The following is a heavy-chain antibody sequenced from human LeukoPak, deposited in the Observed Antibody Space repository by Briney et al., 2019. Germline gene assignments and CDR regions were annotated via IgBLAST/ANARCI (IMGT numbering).Heavy chain of an antibody. D-gene: IGHD3-16*02. CDR3: ARIVKGMGTYYYYYMDV. CDR1: GGSISSYY. Sequence: PSETLSLTCTVSGGSISSYYWSWIRQPPGKGLEWIGYIYYSGSTNYNPSLKSRVTISVDTSKNQFSLKLSSVTAADTAVYYCARIVKGMGTYYYYYMDVWGKGTTVTISS. CDR2: IYYSGST. V-gene: IGHV4-59*01. J-gene: IGHJ6*03.